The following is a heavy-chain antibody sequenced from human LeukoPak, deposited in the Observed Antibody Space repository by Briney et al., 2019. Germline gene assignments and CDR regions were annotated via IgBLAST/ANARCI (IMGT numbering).Heavy chain of an antibody. Sequence: PSETLSLTCAVSGGSISSGDYSWSWIRQPPGKGLEWIGYIYHSGRTYYNPYLKSRVTISIDRSKNQFSLKLSSVTAADTAVYYCARDLLWFGEAYFDYWGQGTLVTVSS. CDR1: GGSISSGDYS. D-gene: IGHD3-10*01. CDR3: ARDLLWFGEAYFDY. CDR2: IYHSGRT. V-gene: IGHV4-30-2*01. J-gene: IGHJ4*02.